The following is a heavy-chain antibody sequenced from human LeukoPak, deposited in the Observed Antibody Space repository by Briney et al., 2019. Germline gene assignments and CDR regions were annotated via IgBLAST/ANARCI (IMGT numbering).Heavy chain of an antibody. CDR2: ITNSGSTI. CDR3: TRSIGLTGGGVDV. CDR1: GFTFSDYS. D-gene: IGHD3-9*01. Sequence: PGGSLRLSCAASGFTFSDYSMNWLRQAPGKGLEWVSYITNSGSTIRYADSVKGRFTISRDNAKNSLYLQMNSLRAEDTAVYYCTRSIGLTGGGVDVWGQGTTVTVSS. J-gene: IGHJ6*02. V-gene: IGHV3-11*01.